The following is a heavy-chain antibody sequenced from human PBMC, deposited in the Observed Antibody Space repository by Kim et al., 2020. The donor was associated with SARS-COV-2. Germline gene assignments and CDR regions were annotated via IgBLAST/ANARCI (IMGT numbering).Heavy chain of an antibody. J-gene: IGHJ5*02. CDR1: GGSISSGDYY. Sequence: SETLSLTCTVSGGSISSGDYYWSWIRQPPGKGLEWIGYIYYSGTTYYNPSLKRRVTISVDTSKNQFSLRLSSVTAADTAVYYCASQDIAVAGTFWFDPWGQGTLVTVSS. CDR2: IYYSGTT. D-gene: IGHD6-19*01. CDR3: ASQDIAVAGTFWFDP. V-gene: IGHV4-30-4*01.